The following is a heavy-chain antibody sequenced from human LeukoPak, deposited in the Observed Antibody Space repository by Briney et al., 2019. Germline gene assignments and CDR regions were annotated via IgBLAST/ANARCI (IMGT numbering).Heavy chain of an antibody. D-gene: IGHD3-22*01. CDR2: ISGSSIYI. CDR3: ARDPPYYDSSGYYYDY. Sequence: GGSLRLSCAASGFTFSTYSMNWVRQAPGKGLEWVASISGSSIYIYYADSVKGRFTISRDNAKNSLYLQMNSLRAEDTAVYYCARDPPYYDSSGYYYDYWGQGTLVTVSS. J-gene: IGHJ4*02. V-gene: IGHV3-21*01. CDR1: GFTFSTYS.